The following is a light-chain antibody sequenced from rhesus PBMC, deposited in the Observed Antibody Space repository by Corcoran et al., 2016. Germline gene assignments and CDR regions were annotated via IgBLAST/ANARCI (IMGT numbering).Light chain of an antibody. V-gene: IGLV3S11*01. J-gene: IGLJ1*01. Sequence: SSGLTQEPALSVALGHTVRMTCQGDSLKTYYASWYQQKPGQVPVLVIYGNTNRPSGIPGRFSGSWSGNTGSLTITGAQVEYEADYYWGSWDNSVNHYIFGAGTRLTVL. CDR1: SLKTYY. CDR3: GSWDNSVNHYI. CDR2: GNT.